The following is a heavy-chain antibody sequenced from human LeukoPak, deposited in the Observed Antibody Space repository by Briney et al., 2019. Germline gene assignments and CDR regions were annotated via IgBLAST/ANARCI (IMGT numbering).Heavy chain of an antibody. CDR3: ARAREYQLPIYYYYHYMDV. V-gene: IGHV3-23*01. J-gene: IGHJ6*03. CDR2: ISGSGGST. CDR1: GFTFSSYA. D-gene: IGHD2-2*01. Sequence: GGSLRLSCAASGFTFSSYAMSWVRQAPGKGLEWVSAISGSGGSTYYADSVKGRFTISRDNSKNTLYLQMNSLRAEDTAVYYCARAREYQLPIYYYYHYMDVWGKGTTVTVSS.